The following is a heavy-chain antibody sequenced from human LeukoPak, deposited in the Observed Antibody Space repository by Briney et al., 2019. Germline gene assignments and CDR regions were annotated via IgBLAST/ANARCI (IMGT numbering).Heavy chain of an antibody. CDR2: ISGSGGNT. D-gene: IGHD2-2*01. V-gene: IGHV3-23*01. Sequence: GGSLRLSCAASGFTFSNYAMSWVRQAPGKGLGWVSAISGSGGNTYYADSVKGRFTISRDNSKNTLYLQMNSLRAEDTAVYYCAKGRSGYCSSISCQDTFDFWGQGTLVTVSS. J-gene: IGHJ4*02. CDR3: AKGRSGYCSSISCQDTFDF. CDR1: GFTFSNYA.